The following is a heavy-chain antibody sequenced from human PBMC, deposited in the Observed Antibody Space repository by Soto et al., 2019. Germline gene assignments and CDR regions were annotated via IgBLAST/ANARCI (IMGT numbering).Heavy chain of an antibody. Sequence: SGPTLVNPTETLTLTCTVSGFSLSNARMGVSWIRQPPGKALEWLAHIFSNDEKPYSTSLKSRLTISKDTSKSQVVLTMTNMDPVDTATYYCARMTGYSSSWSFGRGSYWGLPQYYFDYWGQGTLVTVSS. CDR3: ARMTGYSSSWSFGRGSYWGLPQYYFDY. D-gene: IGHD6-13*01. J-gene: IGHJ4*02. V-gene: IGHV2-26*01. CDR1: GFSLSNARMG. CDR2: IFSNDEK.